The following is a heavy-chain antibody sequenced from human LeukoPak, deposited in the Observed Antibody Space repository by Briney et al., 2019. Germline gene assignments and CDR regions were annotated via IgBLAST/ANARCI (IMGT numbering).Heavy chain of an antibody. D-gene: IGHD6-13*01. V-gene: IGHV1-69*06. J-gene: IGHJ4*02. CDR2: IIPIFGTA. Sequence: ASVKVSCKASGGTFSSYAISRVRQAPGQGLEWMGGIIPIFGTANYAQKFQGRVTITADKSTSTAYMELSSLRSEDTAVYYCARAMSSWWPFDYWGQGTLVTVSS. CDR1: GGTFSSYA. CDR3: ARAMSSWWPFDY.